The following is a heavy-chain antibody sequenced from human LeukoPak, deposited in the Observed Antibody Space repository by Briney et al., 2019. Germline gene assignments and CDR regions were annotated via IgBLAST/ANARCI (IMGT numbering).Heavy chain of an antibody. V-gene: IGHV4-34*01. CDR1: GGSFSGHY. Sequence: SETLSLTCGVYGGSFSGHYWSWIRQPPGKGLEWIGENNDSGSSNYNPSLKSRVTISVDTSKNQFSLKLSSVTAADTAAYYCARGRRQWLEPPSDHYFYMDVWSKGTTVTVSS. D-gene: IGHD6-19*01. J-gene: IGHJ6*03. CDR2: NNDSGSS. CDR3: ARGRRQWLEPPSDHYFYMDV.